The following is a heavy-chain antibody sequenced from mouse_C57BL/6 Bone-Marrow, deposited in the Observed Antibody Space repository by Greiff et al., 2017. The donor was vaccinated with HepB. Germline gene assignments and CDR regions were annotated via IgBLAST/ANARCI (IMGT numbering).Heavy chain of an antibody. CDR1: GFSFNTYA. J-gene: IGHJ1*03. V-gene: IGHV10-1*01. CDR2: IRGKSNNYES. Sequence: EVMLVESGGGLVQPKGSLKLSCAASGFSFNTYAMNWVRQTPGKGMEWVARIRGKSNNYESYYADSVKDRFTISRDGSENMIYLQMNNLKTEDTAMDYCVRQYYGSSYDVWGTGTAVTVSS. D-gene: IGHD1-1*01. CDR3: VRQYYGSSYDV.